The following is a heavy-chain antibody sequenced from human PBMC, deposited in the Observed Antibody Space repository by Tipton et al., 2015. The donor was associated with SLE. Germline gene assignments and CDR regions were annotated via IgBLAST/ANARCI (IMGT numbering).Heavy chain of an antibody. J-gene: IGHJ4*02. CDR1: GGSFSGYY. V-gene: IGHV4-34*01. CDR3: ARGADNSGGWYVDY. Sequence: TLSLTCAVYGGSFSGYYWSWIRQPPGKGLEWIGEINHSGSTNYNPSLKSRVTTSVDTSKNQFSLKLSSVTAADTAVYYCARGADNSGGWYVDYWGQGTLVTVSS. CDR2: INHSGST. D-gene: IGHD6-19*01.